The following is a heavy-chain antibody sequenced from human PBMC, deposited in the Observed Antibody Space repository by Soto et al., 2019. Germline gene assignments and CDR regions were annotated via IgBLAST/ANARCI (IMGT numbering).Heavy chain of an antibody. J-gene: IGHJ4*02. Sequence: QVQLVQSGAEVKKPGASVKVSCKASGYTFTSYAMHWVRQAPGQRLEWMGWINAGNGNTKYSQKFQGRVTITRDTSASTAYRELSSMRAEDTAVYYCARARSYYDYIWVNYRNHYYFDSLGQGTLLTVSS. V-gene: IGHV1-3*01. CDR1: GYTFTSYA. CDR2: INAGNGNT. CDR3: ARARSYYDYIWVNYRNHYYFDS. D-gene: IGHD3-16*02.